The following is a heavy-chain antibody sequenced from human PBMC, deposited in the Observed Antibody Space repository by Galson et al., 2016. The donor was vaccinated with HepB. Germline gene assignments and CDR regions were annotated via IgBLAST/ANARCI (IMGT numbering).Heavy chain of an antibody. CDR2: IDPSDSYT. CDR1: GYNFTNYW. V-gene: IGHV5-10-1*01. J-gene: IGHJ3*02. D-gene: IGHD3-10*01. Sequence: QSGAEVKKPGESLRISCKGSGYNFTNYWISWVRQMPGKGLEWMGRIDPSDSYTNYSPSFQGHVTISADKSISTAYLQWSSLKASDTAMYYCARHGVAGSGSWGRDDSFDIWGQGTMVTVSS. CDR3: ARHGVAGSGSWGRDDSFDI.